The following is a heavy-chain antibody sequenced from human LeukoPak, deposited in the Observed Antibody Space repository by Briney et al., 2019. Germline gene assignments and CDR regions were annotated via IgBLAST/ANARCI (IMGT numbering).Heavy chain of an antibody. J-gene: IGHJ4*02. D-gene: IGHD6-6*01. V-gene: IGHV4-61*02. Sequence: PSETLSLTCTVSGGSISSGSYYWSWIRQPAGKGLEWIGRIYTSGSTNYNPSLKSRVTISVDTSKNQFSLKLSSVTAADTAVYYCARSSIAARRVDYWGQGTLVAVSS. CDR1: GGSISSGSYY. CDR3: ARSSIAARRVDY. CDR2: IYTSGST.